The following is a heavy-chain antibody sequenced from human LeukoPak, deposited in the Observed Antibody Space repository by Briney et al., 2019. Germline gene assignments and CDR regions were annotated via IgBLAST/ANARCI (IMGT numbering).Heavy chain of an antibody. Sequence: SETLSLTCTVSGGSISSSSYYWGWIRQPPGKGLEWIGSIYYSGSTNNNPSLKSRVTISVDTSKNQFSLKLSSVTAADTAVYYCASETRTLYDSSGYYTNYYYYMDVWGKGTTVTVSS. CDR1: GGSISSSSYY. CDR2: IYYSGST. D-gene: IGHD3-22*01. V-gene: IGHV4-39*01. CDR3: ASETRTLYDSSGYYTNYYYYMDV. J-gene: IGHJ6*03.